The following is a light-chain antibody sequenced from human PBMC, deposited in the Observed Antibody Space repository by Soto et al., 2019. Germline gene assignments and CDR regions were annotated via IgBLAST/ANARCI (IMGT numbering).Light chain of an antibody. J-gene: IGLJ1*01. Sequence: QSALTQPASVSGSPGQSITISCTGTSSDVGGYNYVSWYQQYPGKAPKLMIYDVSNRPSGVSNRFSGSKSGNTASLTISGLQAEDEADYYCSSYTSSITYVFGTGTKPPS. V-gene: IGLV2-14*01. CDR2: DVS. CDR3: SSYTSSITYV. CDR1: SSDVGGYNY.